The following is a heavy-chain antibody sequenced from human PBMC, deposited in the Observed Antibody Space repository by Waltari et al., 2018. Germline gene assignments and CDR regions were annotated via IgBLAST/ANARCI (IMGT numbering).Heavy chain of an antibody. Sequence: QVQLQESGPGLVTPSETLSLPCTVSVGSISRYHWSWIRQPPGKGLEWIGYIYYSGSTNYNPSLKSRVTISVDTSKNQFSLKLSSVTAADTAVYYCARQEEGAFDIWGQGTMVTVSS. V-gene: IGHV4-59*08. CDR2: IYYSGST. CDR3: ARQEEGAFDI. J-gene: IGHJ3*02. CDR1: VGSISRYH.